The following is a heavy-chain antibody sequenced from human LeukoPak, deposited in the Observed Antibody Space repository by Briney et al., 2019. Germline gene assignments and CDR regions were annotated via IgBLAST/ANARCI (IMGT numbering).Heavy chain of an antibody. J-gene: IGHJ5*02. CDR1: GYTFTSYG. Sequence: ASVKVSCKASGYTFTSYGISWVRQAPGQGLEWMGWISGYNGNTNYAQKFQGRVTMTRDTSTSTVYMELSSLRSEDTAVYYCARALSDSGNNWFDPWGQGTLVTVSS. D-gene: IGHD1-26*01. V-gene: IGHV1-18*01. CDR2: ISGYNGNT. CDR3: ARALSDSGNNWFDP.